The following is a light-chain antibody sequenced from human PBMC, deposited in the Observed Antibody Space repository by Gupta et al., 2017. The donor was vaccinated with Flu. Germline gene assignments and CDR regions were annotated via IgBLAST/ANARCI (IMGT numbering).Light chain of an antibody. Sequence: PATLSLSPGERATLSCRASQSVTRYLAWYQQKPGQGPRLLIYGASTRASNIPARFSGSGSETEFTLTISSRQSEDSAVYFCQHENNCPLAFGGGTKVEIK. CDR3: QHENNCPLA. V-gene: IGKV3-15*01. CDR2: GAS. CDR1: QSVTRY. J-gene: IGKJ4*01.